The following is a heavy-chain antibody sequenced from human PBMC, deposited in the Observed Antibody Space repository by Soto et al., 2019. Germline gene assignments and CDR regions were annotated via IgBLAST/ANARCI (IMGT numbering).Heavy chain of an antibody. D-gene: IGHD3-10*01. Sequence: PSETLSLTCAVYGGSFSGYYWSWIRQPPGKGLEWIGEINHSGSTNYNPSLKSRVTISVDTSKNQFSLKLSSVTAADTAVYYCAGLRSRITMVRGVINYGMDVWGQGTTVTVSS. CDR2: INHSGST. CDR1: GGSFSGYY. CDR3: AGLRSRITMVRGVINYGMDV. V-gene: IGHV4-34*01. J-gene: IGHJ6*02.